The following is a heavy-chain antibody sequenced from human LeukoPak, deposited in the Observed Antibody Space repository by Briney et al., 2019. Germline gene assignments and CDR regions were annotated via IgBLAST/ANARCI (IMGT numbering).Heavy chain of an antibody. CDR2: VYYTGST. V-gene: IGHV4-59*08. J-gene: IGHJ4*02. D-gene: IGHD3-3*01. Sequence: SETLSLTCSVSGGSVSNYYWSWIRQPPGKGLEWIGYVYYTGSTNYNPSLKSRVTMFEDTSKNVFSLNLRSVSASDTAVYYCARGPVRARFYFDFWGQGSLVSVS. CDR3: ARGPVRARFYFDF. CDR1: GGSVSNYY.